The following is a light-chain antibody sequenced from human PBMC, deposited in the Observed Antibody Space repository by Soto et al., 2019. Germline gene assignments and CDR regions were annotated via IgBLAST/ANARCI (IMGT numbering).Light chain of an antibody. V-gene: IGKV3D-15*01. J-gene: IGKJ3*01. Sequence: EKVMTQSPATLSVSPGERATLSCRASQGFSSDLAWYQQKPGQAPRLLIYGASTRATGIPARFSGSGSGTEFTLTISSLQSEDFAVYYCQCYSDPPPAVFGPGTKVEIK. CDR2: GAS. CDR1: QGFSSD. CDR3: QCYSDPPPAV.